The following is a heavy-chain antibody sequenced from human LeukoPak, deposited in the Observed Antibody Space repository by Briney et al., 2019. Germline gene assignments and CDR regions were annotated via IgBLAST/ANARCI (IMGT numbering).Heavy chain of an antibody. CDR2: INHSGST. J-gene: IGHJ6*03. CDR1: GGSFSGYY. Sequence: PSETLSLTCAVYGGSFSGYYWSWIRQPPGKGLEWIGEINHSGSTYYNPSLKSRVTISVDTSKNQFSLKLSSVTAADTAVYYCARAEAPDDSSGYYYYYYYMDVWGKGTAVTVSS. V-gene: IGHV4-34*01. CDR3: ARAEAPDDSSGYYYYYYYMDV. D-gene: IGHD3-22*01.